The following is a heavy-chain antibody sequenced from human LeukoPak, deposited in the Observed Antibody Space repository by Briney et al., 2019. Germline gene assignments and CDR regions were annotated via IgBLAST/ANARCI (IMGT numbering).Heavy chain of an antibody. J-gene: IGHJ5*02. D-gene: IGHD6-6*01. V-gene: IGHV3-7*03. CDR2: IKQDGSEK. CDR3: TRGGDPDSSLYNWFDP. Sequence: GGSLRLSCVASGFTFSSYWMSWVRQAPGMGLEWVANIKQDGSEKYYVDSVKGRFTISRDNAKNSLYLQMNSLKTEDTAVYYCTRGGDPDSSLYNWFDPWGQGTLVTVSS. CDR1: GFTFSSYW.